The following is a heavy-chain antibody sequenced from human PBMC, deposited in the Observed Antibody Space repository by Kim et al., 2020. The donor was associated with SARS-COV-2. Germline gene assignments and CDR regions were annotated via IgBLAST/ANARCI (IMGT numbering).Heavy chain of an antibody. V-gene: IGHV3-7*01. D-gene: IGHD3-10*02. CDR2: INQDGSES. J-gene: IGHJ4*02. CDR3: ARSVFGDNY. Sequence: GSLRLSCAASGFTFSHDWMTWVRQAPGKGLEWVANINQDGSESYYVDSVKGRFTISRDNAKNSLYLQMNSLRVEDTAVYYCARSVFGDNYWGQGTLVSVS. CDR1: GFTFSHDW.